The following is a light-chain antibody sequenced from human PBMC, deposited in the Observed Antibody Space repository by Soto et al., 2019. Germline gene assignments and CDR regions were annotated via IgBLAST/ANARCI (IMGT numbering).Light chain of an antibody. Sequence: DIQITQSPSSLSASVLDRVTLTFRANQSTTTYLNWYQQKPGKAPKLLMYAVSILQSGVPSRFSGSGSGTDFTLTISSLQPEDFATYYCQQSYSIPVNFGQGTRLEIK. CDR2: AVS. J-gene: IGKJ5*01. CDR1: QSTTTY. CDR3: QQSYSIPVN. V-gene: IGKV1-39*01.